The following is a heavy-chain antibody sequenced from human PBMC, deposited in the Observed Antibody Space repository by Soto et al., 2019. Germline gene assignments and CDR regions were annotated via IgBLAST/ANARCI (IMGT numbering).Heavy chain of an antibody. D-gene: IGHD6-13*01. CDR1: GFTFSSYA. J-gene: IGHJ4*02. CDR3: GKRADIAAAKRIDY. V-gene: IGHV3-23*01. Sequence: EVQLLESGGGLVQPGGSLRLSCAASGFTFSSYAMSWVRQAPGKGLEWVSAISGSGGSTYYADSVKGRFTISRDNSQKTLYLQRNGVRAEATAVYYCGKRADIAAAKRIDYWGQGTLVTVSS. CDR2: ISGSGGST.